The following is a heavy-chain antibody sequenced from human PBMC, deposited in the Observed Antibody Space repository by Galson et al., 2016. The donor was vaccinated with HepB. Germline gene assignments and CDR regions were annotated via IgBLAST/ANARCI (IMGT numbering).Heavy chain of an antibody. CDR1: GGSISRYF. Sequence: SETLSLTCTVSGGSISRYFWSWIRQPPGKGLEWIGYIYYSGSTNYNPSLKSRVTISVDTSKNQFSLKLSSVTAADTAVYYCARHAYYHSSGYYNKVLYFGYWGQGTLVSVSS. CDR3: ARHAYYHSSGYYNKVLYFGY. V-gene: IGHV4-59*08. D-gene: IGHD3-22*01. CDR2: IYYSGST. J-gene: IGHJ4*02.